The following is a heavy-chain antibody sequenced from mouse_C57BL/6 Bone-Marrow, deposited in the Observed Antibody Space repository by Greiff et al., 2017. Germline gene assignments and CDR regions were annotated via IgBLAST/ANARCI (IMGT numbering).Heavy chain of an antibody. D-gene: IGHD1-1*01. J-gene: IGHJ4*01. CDR2: INSDGGST. CDR3: ARHSNYAMDY. CDR1: EYEFPSHD. Sequence: VQLQQSGGGLVQPGESLKLSCESNEYEFPSHDMSWVRQTPEKRLELVAAINSDGGSTYYPDTMERRFIISRDNTKKTLYLQMSILRSEYTALYYCARHSNYAMDYWGQGTSVTVSS. V-gene: IGHV5-2*01.